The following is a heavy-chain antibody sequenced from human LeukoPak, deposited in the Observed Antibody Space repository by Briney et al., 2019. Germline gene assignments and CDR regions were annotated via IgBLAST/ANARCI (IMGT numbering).Heavy chain of an antibody. CDR2: IIPIFGTA. J-gene: IGHJ4*02. V-gene: IGHV1-69*06. D-gene: IGHD3-3*01. CDR1: GYTFTTYA. Sequence: SVKVSCKASGYTFTTYAMNWVRQAPGQGLEWMGGIIPIFGTANYAQKFQGRVTITADKSTSTAYMELSSLRSEDTAVYYCARDNPTIFGVVTHWGQGTLVTVSS. CDR3: ARDNPTIFGVVTH.